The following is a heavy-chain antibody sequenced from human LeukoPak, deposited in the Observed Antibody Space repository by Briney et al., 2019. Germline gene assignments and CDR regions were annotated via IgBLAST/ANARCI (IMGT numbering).Heavy chain of an antibody. J-gene: IGHJ5*02. D-gene: IGHD5-12*01. CDR2: INTTGNT. Sequence: SQTLSLTCTVSGGSISSGNHYFSWIRQPAGKGLEWIGRINTTGNTNDNPSLKSRITMSVDTSKNQFSLKLSSVTAADTAVYYCASGSRSGWFGPWGQGTLVTVSS. V-gene: IGHV4-61*02. CDR1: GGSISSGNHY. CDR3: ASGSRSGWFGP.